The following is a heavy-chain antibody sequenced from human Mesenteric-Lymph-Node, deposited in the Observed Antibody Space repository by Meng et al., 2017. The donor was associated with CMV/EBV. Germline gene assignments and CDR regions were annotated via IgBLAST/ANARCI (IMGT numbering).Heavy chain of an antibody. CDR1: GFSFSNYI. CDR3: AKREVSGDCTNGVCSGAFDI. CDR2: ISSSGSFT. Sequence: GESLKISCAASGFSFSNYIMNWVRQTPGRGLEWVSSISSSGSFTHYADSVKGRFTISRDNSKNTLYLQMNTLRAEDTAVYYCAKREVSGDCTNGVCSGAFDIWGQGTMVTVSS. D-gene: IGHD2-8*01. V-gene: IGHV3-21*04. J-gene: IGHJ3*02.